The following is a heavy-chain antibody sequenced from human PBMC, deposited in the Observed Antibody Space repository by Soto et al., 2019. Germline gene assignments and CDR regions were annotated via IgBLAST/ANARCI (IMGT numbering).Heavy chain of an antibody. J-gene: IGHJ6*02. Sequence: SETLSLTCAVYGGSFSGYYWSWIRQPPGKGLEWFGEINHSGSTNYNPSLKSRVTISVDTSKNQFSLKLSSVTAADTAVYYCARERVVVVVAATLYYYYGMDVWGQGTTVTVSS. CDR1: GGSFSGYY. CDR3: ARERVVVVVAATLYYYYGMDV. V-gene: IGHV4-34*01. D-gene: IGHD2-15*01. CDR2: INHSGST.